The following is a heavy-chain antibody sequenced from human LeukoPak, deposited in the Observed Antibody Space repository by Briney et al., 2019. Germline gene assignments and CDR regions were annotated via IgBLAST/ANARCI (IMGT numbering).Heavy chain of an antibody. Sequence: GGSLRLSCAASGFTFSNYWMRWVRQAPGKGLEWVANMNRDGSEKNYVDSVKGRFTISRDNAENSLYLQMNSLRVEDTAVYYCAKDRDSGWPFDYWGQGTLVTVSS. CDR3: AKDRDSGWPFDY. J-gene: IGHJ4*02. CDR1: GFTFSNYW. CDR2: MNRDGSEK. V-gene: IGHV3-7*01. D-gene: IGHD6-19*01.